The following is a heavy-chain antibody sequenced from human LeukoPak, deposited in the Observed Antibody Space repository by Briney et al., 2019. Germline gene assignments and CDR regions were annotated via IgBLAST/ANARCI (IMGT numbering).Heavy chain of an antibody. CDR1: GYTFTRYG. J-gene: IGHJ6*03. CDR2: ISGSNYNT. D-gene: IGHD6-6*01. V-gene: IGHV1-18*01. CDR3: AAKGSSSRDYYYYYMDV. Sequence: ASVKVSCKASGYTFTRYGMSWVRQAPGQGPEWMGWISGSNYNTNYAQKFQGRVTITADESTSTAYMELSSLRSEDTAVYYCAAKGSSSRDYYYYYMDVWGKGTTVTVSS.